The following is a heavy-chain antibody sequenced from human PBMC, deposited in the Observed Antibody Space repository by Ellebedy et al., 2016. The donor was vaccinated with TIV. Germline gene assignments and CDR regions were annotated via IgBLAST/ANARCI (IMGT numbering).Heavy chain of an antibody. J-gene: IGHJ3*02. V-gene: IGHV4-31*03. D-gene: IGHD3-10*01. Sequence: SETLSLXCTVSGGSISSGGYYWSWIRQHPGKGLEWIGYIYYSGSTYYNPSLKSRVTTSVDTSKNQFSLKLSSVTAADTAVYYCARRGHFAFDIWGQGTMVTVSS. CDR1: GGSISSGGYY. CDR2: IYYSGST. CDR3: ARRGHFAFDI.